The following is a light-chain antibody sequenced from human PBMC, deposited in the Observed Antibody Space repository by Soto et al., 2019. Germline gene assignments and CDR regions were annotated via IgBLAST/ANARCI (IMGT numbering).Light chain of an antibody. Sequence: DIVMTQSPDSLAVSLGERATINCKSSQTILYSSNNKNYLAWYQQKPGQPPKLLIYWASTRESGVPDRVSGSGSETDFTLTISSLQAEDVAVYYCQQYYNSPYTFGQGTKLEIK. CDR1: QTILYSSNNKNY. J-gene: IGKJ2*01. V-gene: IGKV4-1*01. CDR3: QQYYNSPYT. CDR2: WAS.